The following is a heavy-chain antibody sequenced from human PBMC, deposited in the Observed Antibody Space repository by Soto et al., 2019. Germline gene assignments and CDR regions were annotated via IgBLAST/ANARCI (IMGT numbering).Heavy chain of an antibody. CDR2: INAGNGNT. D-gene: IGHD4-17*01. V-gene: IGHV1-3*01. Sequence: QVQLVQSGAEVKKPGASVKVSCKASGYTFTNYAMHWVRQAPGQRLGWMGWINAGNGNTKYSKKFQGRVTITRDRSASTPNMALSSRRSEDTAGYYCARDTAPSEVWGQGTTVTVSS. CDR1: GYTFTNYA. J-gene: IGHJ6*02. CDR3: ARDTAPSEV.